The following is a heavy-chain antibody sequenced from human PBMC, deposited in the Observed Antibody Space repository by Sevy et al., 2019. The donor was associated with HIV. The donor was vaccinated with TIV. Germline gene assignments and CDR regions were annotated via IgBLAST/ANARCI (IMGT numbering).Heavy chain of an antibody. J-gene: IGHJ3*02. Sequence: GGSLRLSCSASGFTFSSYSMNWVRQAPGKGLEWVSSIGSSSSYIYYADSVKGRVTISGDNAKNSLYLQMNSLRAEDTAVYYCAGGAGRITFGGVIVINTFDIWGQGTMVTVSS. CDR3: AGGAGRITFGGVIVINTFDI. CDR2: IGSSSSYI. D-gene: IGHD3-16*02. CDR1: GFTFSSYS. V-gene: IGHV3-21*01.